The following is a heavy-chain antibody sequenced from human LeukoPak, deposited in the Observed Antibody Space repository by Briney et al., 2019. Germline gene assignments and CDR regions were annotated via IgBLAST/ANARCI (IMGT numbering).Heavy chain of an antibody. CDR3: ARYGSYYNPHHFDY. CDR2: ISSSSSTI. J-gene: IGHJ4*02. Sequence: PGGSLRLSCAASGFTFSSYSMNWVRQAPGKGLEWVSYISSSSSTIYYADSVKGRFTISRDNAKNSLYLQMNSLRDEDTAVYYCARYGSYYNPHHFDYWGQGTLVTVSS. V-gene: IGHV3-48*02. CDR1: GFTFSSYS. D-gene: IGHD1-26*01.